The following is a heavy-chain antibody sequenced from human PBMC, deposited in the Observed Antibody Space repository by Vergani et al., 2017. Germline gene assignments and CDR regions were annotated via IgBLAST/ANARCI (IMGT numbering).Heavy chain of an antibody. J-gene: IGHJ4*02. V-gene: IGHV1-2*02. CDR3: ARIPYGYEYVGVHRRHYFDY. CDR2: INPNSGGT. Sequence: QVQLVQSGAEVKKPGASVKVSCKASGYTFTGYYMHWVRQAPGQGLEWMGWINPNSGGTNYAQKFQGRVTMTRDTSISTAYMELSRLRSDDTAVYYCARIPYGYEYVGVHRRHYFDYWGQGTLVTVSS. D-gene: IGHD5-12*01. CDR1: GYTFTGYY.